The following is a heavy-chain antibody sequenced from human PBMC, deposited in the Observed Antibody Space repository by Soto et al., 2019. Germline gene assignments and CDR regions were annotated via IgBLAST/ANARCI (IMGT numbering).Heavy chain of an antibody. Sequence: EVQLVESEGGLVQPGGSLRLSCAASGLTFSSYWMHWVRQAPGKGLVWVSRIKSDGSSTSYADSVKGRFTISRDNAKNTLYLQMNSLRAEDTAVYYCALSHTVTTDYWGQGTLVTVSS. J-gene: IGHJ4*02. CDR2: IKSDGSST. D-gene: IGHD4-17*01. CDR1: GLTFSSYW. CDR3: ALSHTVTTDY. V-gene: IGHV3-74*01.